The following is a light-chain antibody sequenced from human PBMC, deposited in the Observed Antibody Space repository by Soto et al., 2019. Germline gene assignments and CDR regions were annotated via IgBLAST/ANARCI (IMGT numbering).Light chain of an antibody. J-gene: IGLJ1*01. CDR2: GVS. CDR3: SSYSDSNNLYV. CDR1: SSDVGRYNY. Sequence: QSVLTQPPSASGSPGQSITSSCSGTSSDVGRYNYVSCYQQHPGKAPKLIICGVSERPSGVPDRFSGSKSGNTASLTVSGLQADDEADYYCSSYSDSNNLYVFGTGTKVTVL. V-gene: IGLV2-8*01.